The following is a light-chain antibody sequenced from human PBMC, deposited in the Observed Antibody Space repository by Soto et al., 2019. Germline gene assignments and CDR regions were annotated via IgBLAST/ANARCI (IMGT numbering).Light chain of an antibody. CDR1: QSMGSN. J-gene: IGKJ1*01. V-gene: IGKV3-15*01. Sequence: GITLSPATMSVSPGERATLSCRASQSMGSNVAWYQQKPGQAPRLLIYGASARAAGIPARFSGSGSATEFTLTISSLQSEDFALYYCQHTLKWPPTFGQGTKVDIK. CDR3: QHTLKWPPT. CDR2: GAS.